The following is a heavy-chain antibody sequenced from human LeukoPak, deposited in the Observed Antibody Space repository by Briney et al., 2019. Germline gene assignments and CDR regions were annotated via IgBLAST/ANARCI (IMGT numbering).Heavy chain of an antibody. J-gene: IGHJ4*02. CDR3: ARETYYYDSSGYYYFDY. V-gene: IGHV1-69*13. Sequence: GASVKVSCKASGGTFSSYAISWVRQAPGQGLEWMGGIIPIFGTANYAQKFQGRVTFTADESTSTAYMELSSLRSEDTAVYYCARETYYYDSSGYYYFDYWGQGTLVTVSS. D-gene: IGHD3-22*01. CDR1: GGTFSSYA. CDR2: IIPIFGTA.